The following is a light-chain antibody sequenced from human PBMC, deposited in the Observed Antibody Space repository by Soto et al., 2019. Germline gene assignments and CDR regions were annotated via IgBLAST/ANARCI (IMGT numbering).Light chain of an antibody. V-gene: IGKV3-11*01. J-gene: IGKJ5*01. CDR1: QSISSY. Sequence: ETVLTQSPATLSLSPGERATLSCRASQSISSYLAWYQQKPGQAPRLLIYDASNRATGIPARFSGSGSGTDFTLPISSLEPEDFAAYYCHQRSNWPPITFGQGTRLEI. CDR3: HQRSNWPPIT. CDR2: DAS.